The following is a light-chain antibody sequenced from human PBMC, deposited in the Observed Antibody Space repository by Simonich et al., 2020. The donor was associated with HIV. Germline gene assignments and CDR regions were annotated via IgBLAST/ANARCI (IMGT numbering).Light chain of an antibody. Sequence: QSALTQPVSVSGSPGQSITISCTGTSSDVGGYNYVSWYQQHPGKAPKLRISDVSKRPSGVSNRFSGSKSGNTASLTISGLQAEDEADYYCSSYTSSSTLVFGGGTKLTVL. CDR2: DVS. J-gene: IGLJ3*02. CDR1: SSDVGGYNY. CDR3: SSYTSSSTLV. V-gene: IGLV2-14*01.